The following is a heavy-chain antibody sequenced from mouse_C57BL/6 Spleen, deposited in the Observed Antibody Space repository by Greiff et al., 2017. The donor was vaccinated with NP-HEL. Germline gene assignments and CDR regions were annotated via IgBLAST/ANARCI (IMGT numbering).Heavy chain of an antibody. CDR2: ISSGGSYT. Sequence: EVHLVESGGDLVKPGGSLKLSCAASGFTFSSYGMSWVRQTPDKRLEWVATISSGGSYTYYPDSVKGRFTISRDNAKNTLYLQMSSLKSEDTAMYYCARRGSNYAWFAYWGQGTLVTVSA. CDR3: ARRGSNYAWFAY. J-gene: IGHJ3*01. D-gene: IGHD2-5*01. V-gene: IGHV5-6*01. CDR1: GFTFSSYG.